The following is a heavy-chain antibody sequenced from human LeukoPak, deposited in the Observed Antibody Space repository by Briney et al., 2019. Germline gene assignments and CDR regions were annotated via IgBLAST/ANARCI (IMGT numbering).Heavy chain of an antibody. V-gene: IGHV4-4*07. J-gene: IGHJ6*03. Sequence: SETLSLTCTVSGGSISSYYWSWIRQPAGKGLEWIGRIYYSGSTYYNPSLKSRVTISVDTSKNQFSLKLSSVTAADTAVYYCARGGTAMLYYYYMDVWGKGTTVTVSS. CDR2: IYYSGST. CDR1: GGSISSYY. CDR3: ARGGTAMLYYYYMDV. D-gene: IGHD5-18*01.